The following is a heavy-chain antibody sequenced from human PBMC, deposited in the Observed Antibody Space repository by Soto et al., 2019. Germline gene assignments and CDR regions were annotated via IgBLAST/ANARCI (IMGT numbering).Heavy chain of an antibody. CDR2: IIPIFGTA. J-gene: IGHJ6*02. Sequence: GASVKVSCKASGGTFSSYAISWMRQAPGQGLEWMGGIIPIFGTANYAQKFQGRVTITADKSTSTAYMELSSLRSEDTAVYYCAWKDYYYGMDVWGQGTTVTVSS. CDR3: AWKDYYYGMDV. V-gene: IGHV1-69*06. D-gene: IGHD1-1*01. CDR1: GGTFSSYA.